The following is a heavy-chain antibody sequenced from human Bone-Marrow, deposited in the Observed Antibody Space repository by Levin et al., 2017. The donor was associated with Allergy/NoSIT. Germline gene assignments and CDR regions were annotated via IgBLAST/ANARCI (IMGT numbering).Heavy chain of an antibody. J-gene: IGHJ4*02. V-gene: IGHV3-15*01. D-gene: IGHD7-27*01. CDR3: ATENHWGFWQ. CDR2: VRPLSSGGIV. CDR1: GFTYTDAW. Sequence: PGGSLRLSCVASGFTYTDAWVSWVRQTPGKRLEWVGRVRPLSSGGIVEHGASVEGRFTVSRDDSRAALYLQMNSLKTEDTAVYYCATENHWGFWQWGQGTLVTVSS.